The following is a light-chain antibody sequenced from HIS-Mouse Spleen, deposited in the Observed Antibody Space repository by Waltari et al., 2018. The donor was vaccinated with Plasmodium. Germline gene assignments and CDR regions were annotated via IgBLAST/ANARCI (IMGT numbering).Light chain of an antibody. CDR3: GTWDSSLSAGVV. J-gene: IGLJ2*01. CDR2: DNN. Sequence: QSVLTQPPSVSAAPGQQVTISCSGSSSNIGNNYVSWYQQPPGTAPKLLIYDNNKRPAGIPDRFSGSKSGTSATLGITGLQTGDEADYYCGTWDSSLSAGVVVGGGTKLTVL. CDR1: SSNIGNNY. V-gene: IGLV1-51*01.